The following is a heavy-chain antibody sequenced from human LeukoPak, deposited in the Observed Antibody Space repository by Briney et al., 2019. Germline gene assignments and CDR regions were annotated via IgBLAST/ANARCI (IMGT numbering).Heavy chain of an antibody. CDR1: GGSISSGGYS. Sequence: PSQTLSLTCAASGGSISSGGYSWSWIRQPPGKGLDWIGYTYHSGSHYYNPSLQSRVTISVDRSKTQFSLQLSSVTAADTAVYYCASVVDGGNPQSGNYYYYYGIDVWGQGTTVTVSS. CDR3: ASVVDGGNPQSGNYYYYYGIDV. CDR2: TYHSGSH. D-gene: IGHD4-23*01. J-gene: IGHJ6*02. V-gene: IGHV4-30-2*01.